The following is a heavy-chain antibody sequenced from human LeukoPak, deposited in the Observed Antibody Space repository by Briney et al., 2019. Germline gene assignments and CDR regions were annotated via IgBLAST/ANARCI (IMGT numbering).Heavy chain of an antibody. J-gene: IGHJ4*02. Sequence: ASVKVSCKTSGYTFSDYYIHWIRQAPGQGLEWVGWINPNSGDTDYAQKFQGRVNMTRDTSITTAYMELSRLRSDDTAVYYCASSGGDSVHYFDYWGQGTLVTVSS. V-gene: IGHV1-2*02. CDR2: INPNSGDT. CDR3: ASSGGDSVHYFDY. CDR1: GYTFSDYY. D-gene: IGHD4-23*01.